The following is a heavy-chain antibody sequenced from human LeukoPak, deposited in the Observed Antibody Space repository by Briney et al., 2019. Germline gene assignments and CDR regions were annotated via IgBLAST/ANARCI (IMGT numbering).Heavy chain of an antibody. D-gene: IGHD2-15*01. Sequence: PSGTLSLTCAVSGDSITNRNWWNWVRQPPGKGLEWIGEISHSGSTNYNPSLKSRVTIDKSKNEFSLNLSSVTAADTAVYYCARDPPPYCRGGNCYNWYFDLWGRGTLVSVSS. J-gene: IGHJ2*01. CDR3: ARDPPPYCRGGNCYNWYFDL. CDR2: ISHSGST. CDR1: GDSITNRNW. V-gene: IGHV4-4*02.